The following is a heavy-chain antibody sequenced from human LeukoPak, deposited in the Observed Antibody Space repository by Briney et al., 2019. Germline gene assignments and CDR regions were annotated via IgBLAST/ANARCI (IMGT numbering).Heavy chain of an antibody. J-gene: IGHJ4*02. D-gene: IGHD2-2*01. V-gene: IGHV3-48*03. CDR1: GFTFSTYE. CDR3: ARRYCSSTTCTLDY. CDR2: ISGSGGAI. Sequence: GGSLRLSCAASGFTFSTYEMNWVRQAPGKGLEWVSHISGSGGAIYYADSVKGRFTISRDNAKNSLYLQMNSLRAEDTAVYYCARRYCSSTTCTLDYWGQGTLVTVSS.